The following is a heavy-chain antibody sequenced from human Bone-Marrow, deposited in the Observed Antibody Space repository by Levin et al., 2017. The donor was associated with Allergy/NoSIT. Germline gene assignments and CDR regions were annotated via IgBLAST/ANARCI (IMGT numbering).Heavy chain of an antibody. CDR1: GFTFSTYG. CDR3: AKDRSGVPAAGYGMDV. V-gene: IGHV3-30*18. D-gene: IGHD6-13*01. J-gene: IGHJ6*02. CDR2: ISNEGRSK. Sequence: GGSLRLSCSVSGFTFSTYGMHWVRQAPGKGLEWVAVISNEGRSKYYSDSVKGRFNISRENSKNTIYLEMNSLRAEDTALYFCAKDRSGVPAAGYGMDVWGQGTTVTVSS.